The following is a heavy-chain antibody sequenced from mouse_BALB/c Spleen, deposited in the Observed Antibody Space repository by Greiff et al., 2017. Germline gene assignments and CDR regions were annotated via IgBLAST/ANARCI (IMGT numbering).Heavy chain of an antibody. CDR3: ARGEGLRRFAY. D-gene: IGHD2-4*01. Sequence: VQLQQSGAELAKPGASVKMSCKASGYTFTSYWMHWVKQRPGQGLEWIGYINPSTGYTEYNQKFKDKATLTADKSSSTAYMQLSSLTSEDSAVYYCARGEGLRRFAYWGQGTLVTVSA. V-gene: IGHV1-7*01. CDR1: GYTFTSYW. J-gene: IGHJ3*01. CDR2: INPSTGYT.